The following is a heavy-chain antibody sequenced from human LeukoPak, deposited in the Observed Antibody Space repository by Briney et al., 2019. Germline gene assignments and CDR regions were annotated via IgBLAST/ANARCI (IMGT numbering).Heavy chain of an antibody. CDR3: ASYDYGGNRHFDY. J-gene: IGHJ4*02. V-gene: IGHV4-59*08. D-gene: IGHD4-23*01. Sequence: SETLSLTCTVSGGSISSYYWSWIRQPPGKGLEWIGYIYYSGSTNYNPSLKSRVTISVDTSKNQFSLKLSSVTAADTAVYYCASYDYGGNRHFDYWGQGTLVTVSS. CDR2: IYYSGST. CDR1: GGSISSYY.